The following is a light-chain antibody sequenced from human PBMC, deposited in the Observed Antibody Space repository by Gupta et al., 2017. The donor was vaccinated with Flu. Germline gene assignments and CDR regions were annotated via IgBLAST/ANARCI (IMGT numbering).Light chain of an antibody. CDR3: QQSDSTPIT. V-gene: IGKV1-39*01. CDR2: AAS. Sequence: PSSLSASVGDRVTITCRASQSISSFLNWYQQKPGKAPKLLIYAASTLQSGVPSRFSGSGSGTDFTLTISRLQPEDFATYYCQQSDSTPITFGQGTRLEIK. CDR1: QSISSF. J-gene: IGKJ5*01.